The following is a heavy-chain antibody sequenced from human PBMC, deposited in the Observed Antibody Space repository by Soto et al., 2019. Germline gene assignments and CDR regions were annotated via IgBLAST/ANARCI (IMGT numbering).Heavy chain of an antibody. CDR2: IYYSGST. CDR1: GGSISSSSYY. D-gene: IGHD5-18*01. Sequence: QLQLQESGPGLVKPSETLSLTCTVSGGSISSSSYYWGWIRQPPGKGLEWIGSIYYSGSTYYNPSLKSRVTISVDTSKNQFSLKLSSVTAADTAVYYCARQSLQRGANAWGQGTLVTVSS. J-gene: IGHJ4*02. CDR3: ARQSLQRGANA. V-gene: IGHV4-39*01.